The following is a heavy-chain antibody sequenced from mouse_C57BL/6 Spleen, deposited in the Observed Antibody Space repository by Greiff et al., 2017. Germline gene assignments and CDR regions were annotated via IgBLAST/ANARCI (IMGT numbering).Heavy chain of an antibody. D-gene: IGHD1-1*01. CDR3: ARNSYYYGSSDWYFDV. CDR1: GFTFSDYG. V-gene: IGHV5-17*01. CDR2: ISSGSSTI. J-gene: IGHJ1*03. Sequence: EVHLVESGGGLVMPGGSLKLSCAASGFTFSDYGMHWVRQAPEKGLEWVAYISSGSSTIYYADTVKGRFTISRDNAKNTLFLQMTSLRSEDTAMYYCARNSYYYGSSDWYFDVWGTGTTVTVSS.